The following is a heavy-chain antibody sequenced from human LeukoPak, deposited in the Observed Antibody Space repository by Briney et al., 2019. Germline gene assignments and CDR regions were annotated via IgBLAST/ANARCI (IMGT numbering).Heavy chain of an antibody. D-gene: IGHD3-16*01. Sequence: PSETLSLTCTVSGGSISSHYWSWIRQPPGKGLEWIGYIYYSGSTNYNPSLKSRVTISVDTSKNQFSLKLSSVTAADTAAYYCARGGTRRDAFDIWGQGTMVTVSS. J-gene: IGHJ3*02. V-gene: IGHV4-59*11. CDR2: IYYSGST. CDR3: ARGGTRRDAFDI. CDR1: GGSISSHY.